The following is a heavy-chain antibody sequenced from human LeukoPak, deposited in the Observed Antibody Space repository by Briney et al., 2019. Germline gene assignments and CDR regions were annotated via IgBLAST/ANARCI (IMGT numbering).Heavy chain of an antibody. CDR2: IWYDGSNK. J-gene: IGHJ4*02. CDR1: GFTFSRYG. V-gene: IGHV3-33*01. CDR3: ARDREVRYFDY. Sequence: GGSLRLSCAASGFTFSRYGMHWVRQAPGKGLEWVAVIWYDGSNKYYADSVKGRFTISRDNSKNTLYLQMDSLRAEDTAVYYCARDREVRYFDYWGQGTLVIVSS. D-gene: IGHD3-10*01.